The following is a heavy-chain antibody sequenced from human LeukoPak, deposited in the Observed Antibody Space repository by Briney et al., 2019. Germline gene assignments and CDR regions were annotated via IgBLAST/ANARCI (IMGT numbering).Heavy chain of an antibody. CDR1: GFTFSDYY. J-gene: IGHJ5*02. D-gene: IGHD6-6*01. V-gene: IGHV3-11*01. Sequence: GGSLRLSCAPSGFTFSDYYMSWIRQPPGKGLEWVSYISSSGSTIYYADSVKGRFTISRDNAKNSLYLLMNSLRAEDTAVYYCASASARPGWFDPWGQGTRVTVSS. CDR2: ISSSGSTI. CDR3: ASASARPGWFDP.